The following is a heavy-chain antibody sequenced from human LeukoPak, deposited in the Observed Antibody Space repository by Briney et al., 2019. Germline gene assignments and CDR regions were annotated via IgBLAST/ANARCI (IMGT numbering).Heavy chain of an antibody. Sequence: ASVKVSCKASGYTFTSYGISWVRQAPGQGLEWMGWISAYNGNTNYAQKLQGRVTMTTDTSTSTAYMELRSLRSDDTAVYYCARGGYCYDSSGYSQIDPWGQGTLVTVSS. CDR2: ISAYNGNT. CDR1: GYTFTSYG. J-gene: IGHJ5*02. D-gene: IGHD3-22*01. CDR3: ARGGYCYDSSGYSQIDP. V-gene: IGHV1-18*01.